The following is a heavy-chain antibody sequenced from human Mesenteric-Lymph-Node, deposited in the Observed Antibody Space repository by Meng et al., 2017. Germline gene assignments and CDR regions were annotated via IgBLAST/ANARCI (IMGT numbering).Heavy chain of an antibody. CDR2: INHSGST. CDR3: ARERVVPAAWRGRFDP. J-gene: IGHJ5*02. D-gene: IGHD2-2*01. Sequence: QGQLTQVGPGLLKPSGPLSLTCAVYGGSFSGYYWSWIRQPPGKGLEWIGEINHSGSTNYNPSLKSRVTISVDTSKNQFSLKLSSVTAADTAVYYCARERVVPAAWRGRFDPWGQGTLVTVSS. V-gene: IGHV4-34*01. CDR1: GGSFSGYY.